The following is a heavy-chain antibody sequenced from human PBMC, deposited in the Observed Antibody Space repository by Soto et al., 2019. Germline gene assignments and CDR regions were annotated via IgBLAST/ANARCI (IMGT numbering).Heavy chain of an antibody. CDR1: GYTFTSYG. D-gene: IGHD1-20*01. Sequence: ASVKVSCKASGYTFTSYGISWVRQAPGQGLEWMGWISAYNGNTNYAQKLQGRVTMTTDTSTSTAYMELRSLRSDDTAVYYCARERPNWNDPGMDVWGQGTTVTVSS. CDR3: ARERPNWNDPGMDV. J-gene: IGHJ6*02. CDR2: ISAYNGNT. V-gene: IGHV1-18*01.